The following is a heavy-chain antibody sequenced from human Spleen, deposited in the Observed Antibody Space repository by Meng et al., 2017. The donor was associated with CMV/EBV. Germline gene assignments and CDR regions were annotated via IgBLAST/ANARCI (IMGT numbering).Heavy chain of an antibody. Sequence: ASVKVSCKASGYSFTGYFIHWVRQAPGQGLEWMGWINPNSGGTNYAQKFQGRVTMTRDTSISTAYMELSRLRSDDTAVYYCARAGSYSNHGYYFDYWGQGTLVTVSS. CDR3: ARAGSYSNHGYYFDY. D-gene: IGHD4-11*01. V-gene: IGHV1-2*02. J-gene: IGHJ4*02. CDR2: INPNSGGT. CDR1: GYSFTGYF.